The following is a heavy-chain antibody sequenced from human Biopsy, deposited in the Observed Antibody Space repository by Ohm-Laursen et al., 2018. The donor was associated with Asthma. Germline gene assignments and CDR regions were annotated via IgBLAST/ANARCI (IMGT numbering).Heavy chain of an antibody. CDR1: GFTVSRDH. Sequence: SLRLSCSASGFTVSRDHMFWVRQAPGKGLEWVSVIYSGGTSDTADSVRGRFTISRDFYKNTLYLQMDSLRAEDAAVYYCARDESFSMASGSWFDPWGQGTLVTVSS. CDR3: ARDESFSMASGSWFDP. D-gene: IGHD2/OR15-2a*01. V-gene: IGHV3-53*01. CDR2: IYSGGTS. J-gene: IGHJ5*02.